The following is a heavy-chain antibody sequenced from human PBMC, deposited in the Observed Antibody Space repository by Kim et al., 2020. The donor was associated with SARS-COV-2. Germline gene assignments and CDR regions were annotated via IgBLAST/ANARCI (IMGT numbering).Heavy chain of an antibody. D-gene: IGHD2-21*02. V-gene: IGHV4-39*01. J-gene: IGHJ5*02. Sequence: SETLSLTCIVSGGSINSSSHYWGWIRQSPGKGPQWIANVYYRGSTYYNPSLKSRVTISLDASKNQFSLKLTSVTAADTAFYDCARTYCGSDCGHWFEPWG. CDR1: GGSINSSSHY. CDR2: VYYRGST. CDR3: ARTYCGSDCGHWFEP.